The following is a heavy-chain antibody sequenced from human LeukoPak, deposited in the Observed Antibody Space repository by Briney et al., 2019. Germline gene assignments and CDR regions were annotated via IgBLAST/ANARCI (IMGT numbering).Heavy chain of an antibody. D-gene: IGHD6-19*01. CDR3: AKDQWLVQYYYYYGMDV. CDR1: GFTFSCYA. Sequence: GGSLRLSCAASGFTFSCYAMSWVRQAPGKGLEWVSAISGSGGSTYYADSVKGRFTISRDNSKNTLYLQMNSLRAEDTAVYYCAKDQWLVQYYYYYGMDVWGQGTTVTVSS. CDR2: ISGSGGST. V-gene: IGHV3-23*01. J-gene: IGHJ6*02.